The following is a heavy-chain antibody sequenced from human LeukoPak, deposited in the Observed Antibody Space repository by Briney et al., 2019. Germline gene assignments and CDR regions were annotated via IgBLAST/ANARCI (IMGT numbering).Heavy chain of an antibody. CDR1: GGSISSSSYY. D-gene: IGHD6-19*01. Sequence: PSETLSLTCTVSGGSISSSSYYWGWIRQPPGKGLEWIGSIYYSGSTYYNPSLKSRVTISVDTSKNQFSLKLSSVTAADTAVYYCARPEQWLVGWFDPWGQGTLVTVSS. J-gene: IGHJ5*02. CDR2: IYYSGST. V-gene: IGHV4-39*01. CDR3: ARPEQWLVGWFDP.